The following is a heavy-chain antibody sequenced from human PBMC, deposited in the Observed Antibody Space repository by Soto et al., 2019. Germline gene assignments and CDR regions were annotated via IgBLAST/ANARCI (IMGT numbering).Heavy chain of an antibody. CDR3: ARGRGVSGCYYHCYGMDV. CDR1: GYTFTGYY. J-gene: IGHJ6*01. CDR2: INPNSGGT. D-gene: IGHD6-19*01. Sequence: QVQLVQSGAEVKKPGASVKVSCKASGYTFTGYYMPWVRQSPGQGLEWMGWINPNSGGTNYAQKFPGWFTKTRDTAIRTADLELSRRRSDDTAVYYCARGRGVSGCYYHCYGMDVWGQGTTVTVSS. V-gene: IGHV1-2*04.